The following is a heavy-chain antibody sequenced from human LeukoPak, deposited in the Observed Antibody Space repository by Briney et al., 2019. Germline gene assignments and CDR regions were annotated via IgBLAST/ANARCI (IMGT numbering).Heavy chain of an antibody. CDR3: ARVGNWNSAFDI. D-gene: IGHD1-7*01. Sequence: PGGSLRLSCAASGFTFSNYNMNWVRQAPGKGLEWVSSITSSSTYIYYADSVKGRFTISRDNAKNSLYLQMNSLRAEDTAVYYCARVGNWNSAFDIWGQGTMVTVSS. V-gene: IGHV3-21*01. J-gene: IGHJ3*02. CDR1: GFTFSNYN. CDR2: ITSSSTYI.